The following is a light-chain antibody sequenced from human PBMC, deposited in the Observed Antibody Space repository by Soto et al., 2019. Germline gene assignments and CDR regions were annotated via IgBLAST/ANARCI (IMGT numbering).Light chain of an antibody. Sequence: IQLTQSASSLSSSVGYRFAITCRASQGISSYLAWYQQRPGKAPKLLIYAASTLHSGVPSRFSGSGSGTEFTLTISSLQPDDFATYYCQQYNSYRTFGQGTKVDI. CDR2: AAS. J-gene: IGKJ1*01. CDR3: QQYNSYRT. CDR1: QGISSY. V-gene: IGKV1-9*01.